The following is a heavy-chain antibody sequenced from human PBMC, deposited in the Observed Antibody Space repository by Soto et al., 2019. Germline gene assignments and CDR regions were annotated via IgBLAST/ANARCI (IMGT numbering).Heavy chain of an antibody. V-gene: IGHV5-51*01. D-gene: IGHD2-15*01. CDR1: GYSFTSYW. CDR3: ARFRCSGGSCYPTDY. CDR2: IYPGDSDT. J-gene: IGHJ4*02. Sequence: GESLKISCKGSGYSFTSYWIGWVRQMPGKGLEWMGIIYPGDSDTRYSPSFQGQVTISADKSISTAYLQWSSLKASDTAMYYCARFRCSGGSCYPTDYWGQGTLVTVSS.